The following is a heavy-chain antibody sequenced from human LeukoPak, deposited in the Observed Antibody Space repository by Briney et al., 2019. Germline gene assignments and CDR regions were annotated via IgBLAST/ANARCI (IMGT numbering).Heavy chain of an antibody. V-gene: IGHV3-23*01. CDR3: ARASWVSSTDAVR. J-gene: IGHJ4*02. CDR2: IRGNGET. Sequence: GSLRLPCSAAGLRFCRFSIGWVPQGPTRGLEWVSSIRGNGETFYADSVKGRFTLSSDSSRNTVYFQLNNLRVEDTAIYYCARASWVSSTDAVRWGQGTLVTVSS. CDR1: GLRFCRFS. D-gene: IGHD3-16*01.